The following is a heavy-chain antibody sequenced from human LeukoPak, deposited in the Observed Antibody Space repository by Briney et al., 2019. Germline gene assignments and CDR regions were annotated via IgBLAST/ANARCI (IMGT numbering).Heavy chain of an antibody. CDR3: ANHREGSYFES. J-gene: IGHJ4*02. Sequence: SETLSLTCSVSGASFPTTNYYWAWIRQYPGKGLEWIGSIYHLGGAYYRQSLLSRATISIDRSKDHIYLRLTSVTATDTAVYYCANHREGSYFESWSQGTLVTVSS. CDR2: IYHLGGA. CDR1: GASFPTTNYY. V-gene: IGHV4-39*02. D-gene: IGHD3-10*01.